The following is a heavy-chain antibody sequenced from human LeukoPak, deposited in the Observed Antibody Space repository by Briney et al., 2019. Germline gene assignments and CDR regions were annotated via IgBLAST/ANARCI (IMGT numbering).Heavy chain of an antibody. Sequence: PGGSLRLSCAASGFTFSSYAMHWVRQAPGKGLEWVAVISYDGSNKYYADSVKGRSTISRDNSKNTLYLQMNSLRAEDTAVYYCARDRGGPRVAVAGTLDYWGQGTLVTVSS. CDR2: ISYDGSNK. CDR1: GFTFSSYA. J-gene: IGHJ4*02. CDR3: ARDRGGPRVAVAGTLDY. V-gene: IGHV3-30-3*01. D-gene: IGHD6-19*01.